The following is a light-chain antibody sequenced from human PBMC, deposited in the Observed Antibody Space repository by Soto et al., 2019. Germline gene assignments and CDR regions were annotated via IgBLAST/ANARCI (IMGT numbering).Light chain of an antibody. V-gene: IGLV2-14*01. Sequence: QSALTQPASVSGSPGQSITISCTGTSSDVGGYNYVSWYQQHPGKAPKLMISEVSNRPSGISIRFSGSKSGNTASLTISGLQADDEAHYYCSSYTSSSTRVFGTGTKLTVL. CDR3: SSYTSSSTRV. CDR1: SSDVGGYNY. J-gene: IGLJ1*01. CDR2: EVS.